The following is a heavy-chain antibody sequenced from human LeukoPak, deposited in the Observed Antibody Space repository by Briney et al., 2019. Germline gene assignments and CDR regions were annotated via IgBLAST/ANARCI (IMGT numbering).Heavy chain of an antibody. V-gene: IGHV3-20*04. J-gene: IGHJ4*02. CDR1: GFSFDDYG. Sequence: GGSMRLSCAASGFSFDDYGMSWVRQAPGKGLEWVSGINWNGGSTGYADSVKGRFTISRDNAKNSLYLQMNSLRAEDTALYYCTRRDDFWSGYCLDYWGQGTLVTVSS. D-gene: IGHD3-3*01. CDR3: TRRDDFWSGYCLDY. CDR2: INWNGGST.